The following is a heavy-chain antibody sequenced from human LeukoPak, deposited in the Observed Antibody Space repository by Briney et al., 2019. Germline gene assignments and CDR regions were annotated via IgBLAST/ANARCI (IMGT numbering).Heavy chain of an antibody. CDR3: ARGGYSYGTGSEYFQH. J-gene: IGHJ1*01. CDR2: INPNSGGT. V-gene: IGHV1-2*04. Sequence: ASVNVSCKASGGTFSSYAISWVRQAPGQGLEWMGWINPNSGGTNYAQKFQGWVTMTRDTSISTAYMELSRLRSDDTAVYYCARGGYSYGTGSEYFQHWGQGTLVTVSS. D-gene: IGHD5-18*01. CDR1: GGTFSSYA.